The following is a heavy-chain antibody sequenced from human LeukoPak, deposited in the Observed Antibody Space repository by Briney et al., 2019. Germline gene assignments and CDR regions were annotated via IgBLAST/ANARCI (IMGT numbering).Heavy chain of an antibody. CDR2: INPNSGGT. J-gene: IGHJ5*02. CDR3: ARAGARSWFDP. V-gene: IGHV1-2*02. CDR1: GYTFTGYY. Sequence: ASVKVSCKASGYTFTGYYMHWVRQAPGQGLEWMGWINPNSGGTNYAQKFQGRVTMTTDTSMSTAYMELSRLTSDDTAVYYCARAGARSWFDPWGQGTLVTVSS.